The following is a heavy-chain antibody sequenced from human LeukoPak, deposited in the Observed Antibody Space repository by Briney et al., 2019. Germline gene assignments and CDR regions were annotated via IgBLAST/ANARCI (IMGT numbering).Heavy chain of an antibody. V-gene: IGHV7-4-1*02. CDR3: ARGGPYSSSWFRTLVAFDI. CDR2: INTNTGDP. Sequence: ASVKVSCKASGYTFTSYAMNWVRQAPGQGLEWMGWINTNTGDPTYAQGFTGRFVFSLDTSVSTAYLQISSLKAEDTAVYYCARGGPYSSSWFRTLVAFDIWGQGTMVTVSS. J-gene: IGHJ3*02. D-gene: IGHD6-13*01. CDR1: GYTFTSYA.